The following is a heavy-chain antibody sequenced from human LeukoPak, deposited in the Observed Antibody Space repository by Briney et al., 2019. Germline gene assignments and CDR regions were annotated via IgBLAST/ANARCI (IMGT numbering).Heavy chain of an antibody. D-gene: IGHD1-26*01. CDR3: ARDCGFRKQLLPGPLDY. Sequence: SVKVSCKASGGTFSSYAISWVRQAPGQGLEWMGGIIPIFGTANYAQKFQGRVTITTDESTSTAYMELSSLRSEDTAVYYCARDCGFRKQLLPGPLDYWGQGTLVTVSS. V-gene: IGHV1-69*05. CDR2: IIPIFGTA. CDR1: GGTFSSYA. J-gene: IGHJ4*02.